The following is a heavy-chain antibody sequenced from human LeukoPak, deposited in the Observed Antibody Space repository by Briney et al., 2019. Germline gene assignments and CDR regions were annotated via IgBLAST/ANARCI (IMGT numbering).Heavy chain of an antibody. Sequence: ASVKVSCKASGGTFSSYAISWVRQAPGQGLEWMGRIIPILGIANYAQKFQGRVTMTRDTSTSTVYMELSSLRSEDTAVYYCASETDAFDIWGQGTMVTVSS. J-gene: IGHJ3*02. V-gene: IGHV1-69*04. CDR3: ASETDAFDI. CDR1: GGTFSSYA. CDR2: IIPILGIA.